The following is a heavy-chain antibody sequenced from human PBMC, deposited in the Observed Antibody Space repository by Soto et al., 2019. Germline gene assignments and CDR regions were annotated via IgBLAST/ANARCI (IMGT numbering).Heavy chain of an antibody. D-gene: IGHD3-10*01. V-gene: IGHV1-69*06. J-gene: IGHJ6*02. CDR1: GGTFGNSA. CDR3: ARSYYGSGSYWFYGMDV. CDR2: IIPSFATG. Sequence: QVQLVQSGAEVKKPGSSVKVSCKASGGTFGNSAISWVRQAPGQGLGWMGGIIPSFATGNSAPEFQGRLTITADKSTTTAYMELSSLRSEDTAVYYCARSYYGSGSYWFYGMDVWGQGTTVTVSS.